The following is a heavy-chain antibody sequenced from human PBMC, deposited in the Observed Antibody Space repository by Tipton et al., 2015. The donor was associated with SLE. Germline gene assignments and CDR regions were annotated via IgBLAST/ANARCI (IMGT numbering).Heavy chain of an antibody. V-gene: IGHV1-18*01. CDR1: GYTFTSYG. Sequence: QLVQSGAEVKKPGASVKVSCKASGYTFTSYGISWVRQAPGQGLEWMGWISAYNGNTDYAQKLQGRVSMTTDTSTSTAYMELRSLRSDGPAVYYCARGGNYGGNGDSFDIWGQGTMVTVSS. D-gene: IGHD4-23*01. CDR3: ARGGNYGGNGDSFDI. J-gene: IGHJ3*02. CDR2: ISAYNGNT.